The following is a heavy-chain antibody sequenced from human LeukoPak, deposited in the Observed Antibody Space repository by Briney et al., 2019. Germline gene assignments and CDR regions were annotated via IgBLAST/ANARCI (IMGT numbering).Heavy chain of an antibody. D-gene: IGHD4-17*01. CDR2: ISSRSTTI. Sequence: PGGSLRLSCAASGFIFSSYNMNWVRQAPGKGLEWVSYISSRSTTIYYADSVKGRFTISRDNAKNSLYLQMNSLRVEDTGVYYCARGWFYGDYPDYWGQGTLVTVSS. J-gene: IGHJ4*02. CDR3: ARGWFYGDYPDY. V-gene: IGHV3-48*01. CDR1: GFIFSSYN.